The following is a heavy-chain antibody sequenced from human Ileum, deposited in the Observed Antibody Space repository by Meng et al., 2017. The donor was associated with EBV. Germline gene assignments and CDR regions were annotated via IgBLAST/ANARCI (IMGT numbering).Heavy chain of an antibody. D-gene: IGHD1-26*01. V-gene: IGHV4-39*07. CDR3: AREDRYTTTFDGH. J-gene: IGHJ4*02. CDR2: VYYSGAT. Sequence: LQLPECGPGLVKPSESLSLTCTVSGVSISTSYYCWGCIRQPPGKGLEWIGTVYYSGATQYNPSLKTRVTISVDTSKNQFSLKLTYVTAADTAVYYCAREDRYTTTFDGHWGQGTLVTVSS. CDR1: GVSISTSYYC.